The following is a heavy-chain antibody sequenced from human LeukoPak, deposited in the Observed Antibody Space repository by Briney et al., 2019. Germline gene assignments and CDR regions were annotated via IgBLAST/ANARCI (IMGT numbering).Heavy chain of an antibody. CDR2: VGGSGDST. V-gene: IGHV3-23*01. D-gene: IGHD2-2*01. CDR1: GFTFNNYF. Sequence: QTGGSLRLSCAASGFTFNNYFMTWVRRAPGKGLEWVSTVGGSGDSTYYADFVKGLFTISRDNSRNTLSLQMNSLRADDTAVYYCARYCSGASCYSGLDYWGQGTLVTVS. CDR3: ARYCSGASCYSGLDY. J-gene: IGHJ4*02.